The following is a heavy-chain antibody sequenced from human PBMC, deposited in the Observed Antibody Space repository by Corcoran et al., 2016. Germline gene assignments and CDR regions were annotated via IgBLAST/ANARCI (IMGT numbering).Heavy chain of an antibody. Sequence: QVQLVQSGAEVKKPGASVKVSCKASGYTFTSYAMHWVRQAPGQSLEWMGWINAGNGNTKYSQKFPGRVTITRDTSASTAYMELSSLRSEDTAVYYCARVRMFALGMDVWGQGTTVTVYS. D-gene: IGHD2-15*01. CDR2: INAGNGNT. CDR3: ARVRMFALGMDV. J-gene: IGHJ6*02. CDR1: GYTFTSYA. V-gene: IGHV1-3*01.